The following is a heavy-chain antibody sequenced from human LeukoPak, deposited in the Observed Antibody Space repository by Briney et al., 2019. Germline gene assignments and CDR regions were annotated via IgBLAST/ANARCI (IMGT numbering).Heavy chain of an antibody. CDR2: INHSGST. D-gene: IGHD3-22*01. V-gene: IGHV4-34*01. CDR3: ARHSSGYYYDFDY. J-gene: IGHJ4*02. CDR1: GLTFSSYE. Sequence: GSLRLSCAASGLTFSSYEMNWVRQPPGKGLEWIGEINHSGSTNYNPSLKSRVTISVDTSKNQFSLKLSSVTAADTAVYYCARHSSGYYYDFDYWGQGTLVTVSS.